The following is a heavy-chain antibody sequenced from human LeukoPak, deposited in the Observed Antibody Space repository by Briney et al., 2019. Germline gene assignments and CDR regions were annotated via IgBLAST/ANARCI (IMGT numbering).Heavy chain of an antibody. J-gene: IGHJ5*02. Sequence: SETLSLTCTVSGGSISSSDWSWIRQPPGKGLEWLAYIYYSGSTHYNPSLKSRVTISIDTSKDQVSLRLSSVTAADTAVYYCARHYYDNNPNRLDTWGQGTLVTVSS. CDR2: IYYSGST. D-gene: IGHD3-16*01. CDR3: ARHYYDNNPNRLDT. CDR1: GGSISSSD. V-gene: IGHV4-59*08.